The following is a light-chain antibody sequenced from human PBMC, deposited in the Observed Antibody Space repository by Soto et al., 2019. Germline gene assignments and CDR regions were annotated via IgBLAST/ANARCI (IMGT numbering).Light chain of an antibody. J-gene: IGLJ7*01. CDR2: KNS. CDR1: ALPKKY. V-gene: IGLV3-25*03. Sequence: SYELTQSPSVSVSPGQTARITCSGDALPKKYAYWYQQKPGQAPLLVIYKNSERPSGIPERFSGSSSGTTVTLTISAVQAEDEADYYCQSGDSSGVIFGGGTQLTVL. CDR3: QSGDSSGVI.